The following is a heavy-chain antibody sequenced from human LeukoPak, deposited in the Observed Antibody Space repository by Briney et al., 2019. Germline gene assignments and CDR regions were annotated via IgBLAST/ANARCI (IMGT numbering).Heavy chain of an antibody. D-gene: IGHD5-18*01. CDR3: ARGDARGYSYGHFHFDH. J-gene: IGHJ4*01. V-gene: IGHV4-38-2*02. CDR2: IYHSGST. Sequence: PSETLSLTCTVSGYSISSGYFWGWIRQPPGKGLEWIGSIYHSGSTYYNPSLKSRVTVSVDTSKNQFSLKLSSVTAADTAVYYCARGDARGYSYGHFHFDHWGHGTLVTVSS. CDR1: GYSISSGYF.